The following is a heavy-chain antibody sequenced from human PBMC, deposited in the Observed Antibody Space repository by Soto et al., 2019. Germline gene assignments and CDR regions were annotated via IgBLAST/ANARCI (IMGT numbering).Heavy chain of an antibody. CDR3: ARDRGGLLDYYYYGMDV. V-gene: IGHV1-18*01. Sequence: ASVKVSCKASGYNFHNYGINWVRQAPGEGLEWMGWISVKNDNSNYAQNLQGRVTMTTDTSTSTAYMELSRLRSDDTAVYYCARDRGGLLDYYYYGMDVWGQGTTVTVSS. J-gene: IGHJ6*02. CDR1: GYNFHNYG. D-gene: IGHD2-21*02. CDR2: ISVKNDNS.